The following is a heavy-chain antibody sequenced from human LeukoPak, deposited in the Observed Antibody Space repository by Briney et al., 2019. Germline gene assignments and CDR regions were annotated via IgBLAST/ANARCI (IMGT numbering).Heavy chain of an antibody. CDR3: ARARQYYDFWSGYLLISWGYYYYMDV. CDR2: INPSGGST. D-gene: IGHD3-3*01. J-gene: IGHJ6*03. Sequence: ASVKVSCKASGYTFTSYYMHWVRQAPGQGLEWMGIINPSGGSTSYAQKFQGRVTMTRDMSTSTVYMELSSLRSEDTAVYYCARARQYYDFWSGYLLISWGYYYYMDVWGKGTTVTVSS. CDR1: GYTFTSYY. V-gene: IGHV1-46*01.